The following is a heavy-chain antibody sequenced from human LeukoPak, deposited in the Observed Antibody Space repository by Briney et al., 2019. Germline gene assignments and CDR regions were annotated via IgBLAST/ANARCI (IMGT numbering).Heavy chain of an antibody. CDR3: AREGEGGYCSSTSCYGLAP. CDR2: INPNSGGT. J-gene: IGHJ4*02. Sequence: WASVKVSCKASGYTFTGYYMHWVRQAPGQGLEWMGWINPNSGGTNYAQKFQGRVTMTRDTSISTAYMELSRLRSDDTAVYYCAREGEGGYCSSTSCYGLAPWGQGTLVTASS. CDR1: GYTFTGYY. V-gene: IGHV1-2*02. D-gene: IGHD2-2*03.